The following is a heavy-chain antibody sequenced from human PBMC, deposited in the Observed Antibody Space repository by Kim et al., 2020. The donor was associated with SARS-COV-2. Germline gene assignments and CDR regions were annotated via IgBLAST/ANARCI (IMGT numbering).Heavy chain of an antibody. D-gene: IGHD2-2*01. CDR1: GYTFTSYA. J-gene: IGHJ5*02. V-gene: IGHV1-3*01. CDR3: AREDQDIVVVPTSLGGEGWFDP. CDR2: INAGNGNT. Sequence: ASVKVSCKASGYTFTSYAMHWVRQAPGQRLEWMGWINAGNGNTKYSQKFQGRVTITRDTSASTAYMELSSLRSEDTAVYYCAREDQDIVVVPTSLGGEGWFDPWGQGTLVTVSS.